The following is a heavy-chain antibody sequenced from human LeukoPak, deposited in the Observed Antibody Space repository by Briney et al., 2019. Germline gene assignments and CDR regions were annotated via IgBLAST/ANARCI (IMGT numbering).Heavy chain of an antibody. CDR2: ISSSSSYI. V-gene: IGHV3-21*01. J-gene: IGHJ6*03. Sequence: PGGSLRLSCAASGFTFSSYSMNWVRQAPGKGLEWVSSISSSSSYIYYADSVKGRFTISRDNAKNSLYLQMNSLRAEDTAVYYCARVSEDILTGYFPYYYMDVWGKGTTVTISS. D-gene: IGHD3-9*01. CDR3: ARVSEDILTGYFPYYYMDV. CDR1: GFTFSSYS.